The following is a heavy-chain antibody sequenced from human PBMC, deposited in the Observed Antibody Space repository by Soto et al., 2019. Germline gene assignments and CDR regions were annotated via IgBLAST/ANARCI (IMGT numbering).Heavy chain of an antibody. Sequence: ASVKVSCKASGGTFSSYPITWVRQAPGQGLEWMGGTFPIFDRGNYAQKFQGRLTITTDKSTNTAYMELSSLRSEDTAVYYCARRNTSGYLRYFDSWGQGTLVTVSS. D-gene: IGHD3-22*01. V-gene: IGHV1-69*05. CDR1: GGTFSSYP. J-gene: IGHJ4*02. CDR3: ARRNTSGYLRYFDS. CDR2: TFPIFDRG.